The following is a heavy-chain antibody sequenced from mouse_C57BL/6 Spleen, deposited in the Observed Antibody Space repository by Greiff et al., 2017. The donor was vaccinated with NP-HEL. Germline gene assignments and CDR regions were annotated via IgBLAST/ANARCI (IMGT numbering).Heavy chain of an antibody. CDR3: ARNPYDYDGPFAY. V-gene: IGHV1-82*01. CDR2: IYPGDGDT. J-gene: IGHJ3*01. CDR1: GYAFSSSW. D-gene: IGHD2-4*01. Sequence: QVQLQQSGPELVKPGASVKISCKASGYAFSSSWMNWVKQRPGKGLEWIGRIYPGDGDTNYNGKFKGKATLTADKSSSTAYMQLSSLTSEDSAVYFCARNPYDYDGPFAYWGQGTLVTVSA.